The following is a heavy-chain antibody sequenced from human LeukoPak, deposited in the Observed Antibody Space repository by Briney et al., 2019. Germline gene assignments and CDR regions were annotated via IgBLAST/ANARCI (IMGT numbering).Heavy chain of an antibody. CDR2: ISYDGDEK. CDR1: GFTFNSYG. D-gene: IGHD3-9*01. V-gene: IGHV3-30*03. Sequence: PGTSLRLSCAASGFTFNSYGMNWVRQAPGKGLEWVTLISYDGDEKYYVDSVKGRFTISRDNFKNTLYLQMNSLRAEDTAVYYCTTGVYYDILTGYWGALAFDYWGQGTLVTVSS. J-gene: IGHJ4*02. CDR3: TTGVYYDILTGYWGALAFDY.